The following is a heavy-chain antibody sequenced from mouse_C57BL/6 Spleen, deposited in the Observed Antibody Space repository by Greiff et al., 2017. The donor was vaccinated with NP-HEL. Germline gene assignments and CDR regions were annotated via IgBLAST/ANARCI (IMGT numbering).Heavy chain of an antibody. CDR1: GFTFSSYA. V-gene: IGHV5-4*03. CDR3: ARYYYGRRYGYFDV. J-gene: IGHJ1*03. CDR2: ISDGGSYT. D-gene: IGHD1-1*01. Sequence: EVMLVESGGGLVKPGGSLKLSCAASGFTFSSYAMPWVRQTPEKRLEWVGTISDGGSYTYYPDNVKGRFTISRDNAKNNLYLQMSHLKSEDTAMYYCARYYYGRRYGYFDVWGTGTTVTVSS.